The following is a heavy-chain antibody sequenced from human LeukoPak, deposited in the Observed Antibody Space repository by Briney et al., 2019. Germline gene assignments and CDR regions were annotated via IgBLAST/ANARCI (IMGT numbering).Heavy chain of an antibody. Sequence: GGSLRLSCAASGFTFSSYGMSWVRQAPGKGLEWVSAISGSGGSTCYADSVKGRFTISRDNSKNTLYLQMNGLRAEDTAVYYCAKAKAHDAFDIWGQGTMVTVSS. CDR1: GFTFSSYG. V-gene: IGHV3-23*01. CDR3: AKAKAHDAFDI. J-gene: IGHJ3*02. CDR2: ISGSGGST.